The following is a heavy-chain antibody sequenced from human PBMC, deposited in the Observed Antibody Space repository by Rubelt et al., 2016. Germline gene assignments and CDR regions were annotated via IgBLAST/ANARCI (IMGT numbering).Heavy chain of an antibody. D-gene: IGHD5-24*01. Sequence: QVQLQESGPGLVKPSQTLSLTCTVSGGSISSGGYYWSWIRQPPGKRLEWIGSIHYSGSTFYNPSLRSGVTISLDTSKNQFSRKLSSVTAAETAVYYCAVRDGYNWYYFDYWGQGTLVTVSS. CDR2: IHYSGST. V-gene: IGHV4-31*03. CDR1: GGSISSGGYY. J-gene: IGHJ4*02. CDR3: AVRDGYNWYYFDY.